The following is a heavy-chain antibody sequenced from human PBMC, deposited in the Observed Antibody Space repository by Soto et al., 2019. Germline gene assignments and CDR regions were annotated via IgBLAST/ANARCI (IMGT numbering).Heavy chain of an antibody. Sequence: SETLSLTCTVSGGSISSGDYYWSWIRQPPGKGLEWIGYIYYSGSTYYNPSLKSRVTTSVDTSKNQFSLKLSSVTAADTAVYYCARWWSGSRQGFDPWGQGTLVTVSS. CDR1: GGSISSGDYY. J-gene: IGHJ5*02. V-gene: IGHV4-30-4*01. CDR3: ARWWSGSRQGFDP. D-gene: IGHD3-3*01. CDR2: IYYSGST.